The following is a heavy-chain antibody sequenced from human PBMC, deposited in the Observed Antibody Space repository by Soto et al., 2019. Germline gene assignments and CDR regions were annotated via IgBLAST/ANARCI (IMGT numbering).Heavy chain of an antibody. Sequence: SETLSLTCTVSGGSISSYYWSWIRQPPGKGLEWIGEINHSGSTNYNPSLKSRVTISVDTSKNQFSLKLSSVTAADTAVYYCARGRAYLVGATKNYYYYYGMDVWGQGTTVTVSS. V-gene: IGHV4-34*01. CDR3: ARGRAYLVGATKNYYYYYGMDV. CDR2: INHSGST. D-gene: IGHD1-26*01. CDR1: GGSISSYY. J-gene: IGHJ6*02.